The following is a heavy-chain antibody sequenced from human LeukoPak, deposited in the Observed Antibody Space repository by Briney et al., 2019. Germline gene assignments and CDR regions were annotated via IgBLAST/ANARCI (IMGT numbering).Heavy chain of an antibody. CDR2: ISSSSSYI. CDR3: ARDYDYGDYPGY. CDR1: GFTFSSYS. J-gene: IGHJ4*02. D-gene: IGHD4-17*01. Sequence: GGSLRVSCAASGFTFSSYSMNWVRQAPGKGLEWVSSISSSSSYIYYADSVKGRFTISRDNAKNSLYLQMNSLRAEDTALYYCARDYDYGDYPGYWGQGTLVTVSS. V-gene: IGHV3-21*04.